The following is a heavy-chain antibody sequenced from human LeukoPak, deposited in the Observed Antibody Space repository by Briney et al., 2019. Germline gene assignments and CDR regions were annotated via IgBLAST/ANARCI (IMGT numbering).Heavy chain of an antibody. Sequence: SETLSLTCTVSGGSIGSYYWSWIRQPPGKGLEWIGYIYYSGGTNYNPSLKSRVTISVDTSKNQFSLKLSSVTAADTAVYYCARGPFRDSSGYYYREFDYWGQGTLVTVSS. CDR1: GGSIGSYY. D-gene: IGHD3-22*01. CDR3: ARGPFRDSSGYYYREFDY. CDR2: IYYSGGT. V-gene: IGHV4-59*01. J-gene: IGHJ4*02.